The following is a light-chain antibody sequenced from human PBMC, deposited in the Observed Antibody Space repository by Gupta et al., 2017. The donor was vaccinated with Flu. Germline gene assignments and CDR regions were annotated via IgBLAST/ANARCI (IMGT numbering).Light chain of an antibody. Sequence: EIVLTQSPGTLSLSPGESATLSCRASQRIRSGYLDWYQQRPGQAPSLLIYNASSRAAGIPDRISGSDSGTDFSLTISRLEPEDFGLYYCQQYDSSPQTFGPGTRVDIK. V-gene: IGKV3-20*01. CDR3: QQYDSSPQT. CDR1: QRIRSGY. CDR2: NAS. J-gene: IGKJ3*01.